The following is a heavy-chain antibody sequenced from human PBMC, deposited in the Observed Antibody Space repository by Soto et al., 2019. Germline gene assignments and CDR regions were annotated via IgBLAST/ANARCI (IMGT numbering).Heavy chain of an antibody. CDR3: ARDYGRYCSGGSCYPGAFDI. V-gene: IGHV4-59*01. J-gene: IGHJ3*02. CDR1: GGSISSSY. CDR2: IYYSGST. Sequence: SETLSLTCTVSGGSISSSYWSWIRQPPGKGLDWIGYIYYSGSTNYNPSLKSRVTISVDTSKNQFSLKLSSVTAADTAVYYCARDYGRYCSGGSCYPGAFDIWGQGTMVT. D-gene: IGHD2-15*01.